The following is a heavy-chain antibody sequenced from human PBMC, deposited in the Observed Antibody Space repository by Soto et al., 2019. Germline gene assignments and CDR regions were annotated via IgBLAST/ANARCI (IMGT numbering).Heavy chain of an antibody. J-gene: IGHJ4*02. V-gene: IGHV3-30*04. CDR1: GVTFNTYA. CDR3: AKDRGRYCSGARCYLFDS. Sequence: QVQLVQSGGGVVQPGRSLTLSCAASGVTFNTYAMHWLRQAPGKGLEWVAIVSYDGSNKYYADSVKGRFTISRDNSKNTLNLQMNSVRAEDTAVYYCAKDRGRYCSGARCYLFDSWGQGTLVTVSS. D-gene: IGHD2-15*01. CDR2: VSYDGSNK.